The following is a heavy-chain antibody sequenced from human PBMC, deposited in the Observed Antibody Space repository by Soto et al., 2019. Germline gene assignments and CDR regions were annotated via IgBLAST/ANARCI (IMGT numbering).Heavy chain of an antibody. Sequence: PVGSLRLSCAASGFTFSGSAMHWVRQASGKGLEWVGRIRSKANSYATAYAASVKGRLTISRDDSKNTAYPQMNSLKTEDTAVYYCTRSYYDSSGYYIPPGWLDPWGQGTLVPVS. J-gene: IGHJ5*02. CDR3: TRSYYDSSGYYIPPGWLDP. CDR2: IRSKANSYAT. V-gene: IGHV3-73*01. D-gene: IGHD3-22*01. CDR1: GFTFSGSA.